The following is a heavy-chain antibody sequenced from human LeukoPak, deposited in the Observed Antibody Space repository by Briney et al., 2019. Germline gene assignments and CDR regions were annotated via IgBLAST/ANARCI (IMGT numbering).Heavy chain of an antibody. Sequence: SETLSLTCTVSGGSINNYWSWIRQPPGKGLEWIGYMYYTGSTNYNSSLKSRVIISLDTSKNQFSLKLSSVTAADTAVYYCARGRGWFDPWGQGTLVTVSS. CDR2: MYYTGST. CDR3: ARGRGWFDP. D-gene: IGHD5-24*01. V-gene: IGHV4-59*01. J-gene: IGHJ5*02. CDR1: GGSINNY.